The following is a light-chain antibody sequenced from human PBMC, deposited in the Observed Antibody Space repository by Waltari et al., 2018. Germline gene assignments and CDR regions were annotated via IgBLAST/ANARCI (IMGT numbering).Light chain of an antibody. V-gene: IGLV2-23*02. Sequence: QSALTQTATVSGSPGQSITISCTGTTSDVGKYNLVSWYQQHPGKAPTLIIYDVNKRPSAVSNRFPGSKSGNTASLTLSGLQAADEADYYCCSYAGSAISVFGGGTKVTVL. J-gene: IGLJ3*02. CDR1: TSDVGKYNL. CDR3: CSYAGSAISV. CDR2: DVN.